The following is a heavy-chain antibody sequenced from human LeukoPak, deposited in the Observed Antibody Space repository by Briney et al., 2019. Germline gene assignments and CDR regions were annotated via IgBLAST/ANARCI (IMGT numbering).Heavy chain of an antibody. Sequence: GGSLRLSCAASGFSFSTYSMNWVRQAPGKGLEWVSSISAASNYIYYADSVKGRFTISRDNAKNSLYLQMNSLRAEDTAVYYCARERLPDDYWGQGTLGTVSS. CDR1: GFSFSTYS. CDR3: ARERLPDDY. D-gene: IGHD3-16*01. V-gene: IGHV3-21*01. CDR2: ISAASNYI. J-gene: IGHJ4*02.